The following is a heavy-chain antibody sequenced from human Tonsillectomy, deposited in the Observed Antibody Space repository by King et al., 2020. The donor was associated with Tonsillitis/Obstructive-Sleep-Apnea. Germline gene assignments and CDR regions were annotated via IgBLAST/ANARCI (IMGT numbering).Heavy chain of an antibody. CDR1: GYSFTSYW. CDR3: ATNSRIKRDYSYDGMDV. J-gene: IGHJ6*02. Sequence: QLVQSGAEVKKPGESLKISCKGYGYSFTSYWIGWVRQMPGKGLEWMGIIYPDDSDTRYSPSFQGQVTLSADKSINTAYLQWSSLKASDTSIYYCATNSRIKRDYSYDGMDVSGQWTTVTVSS. CDR2: IYPDDSDT. V-gene: IGHV5-51*01. D-gene: IGHD1-1*01.